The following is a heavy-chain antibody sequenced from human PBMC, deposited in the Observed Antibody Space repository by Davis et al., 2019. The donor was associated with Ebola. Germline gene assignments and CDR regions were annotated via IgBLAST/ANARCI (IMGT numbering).Heavy chain of an antibody. D-gene: IGHD6-19*01. CDR2: ISYDGSNK. CDR3: ARDRGIAVTVN. Sequence: GESLKISCAASGFTFSSYGMHWVRQAPDKGLEWVAVISYDGSNKYYADSVKGRFTISRDNSKNTLYLQMNSLRAEDTAVYYCARDRGIAVTVNWGQGTLVTVSS. CDR1: GFTFSSYG. J-gene: IGHJ4*02. V-gene: IGHV3-30*03.